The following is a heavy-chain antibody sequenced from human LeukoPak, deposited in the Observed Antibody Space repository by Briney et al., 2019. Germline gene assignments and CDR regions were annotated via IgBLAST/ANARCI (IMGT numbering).Heavy chain of an antibody. CDR3: ARGRQDVTMIVVIMTAVSYYLDV. V-gene: IGHV4-4*09. J-gene: IGHJ6*03. CDR2: IYTSGST. CDR1: GGSISSYY. Sequence: SETLSLTCTVSGGSISSYYWRWIRQPPAKRVEGIGYIYTSGSTNYNPSLKSRVTITVDTSKNQFSLTLSSVTGADTAVYYCARGRQDVTMIVVIMTAVSYYLDVWGKGTTVTVS. D-gene: IGHD3-22*01.